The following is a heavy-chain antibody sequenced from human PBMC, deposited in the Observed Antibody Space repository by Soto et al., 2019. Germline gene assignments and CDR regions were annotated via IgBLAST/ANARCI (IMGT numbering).Heavy chain of an antibody. CDR2: ISSNGGTT. J-gene: IGHJ4*02. D-gene: IGHD1-7*01. Sequence: EVQLAESGGGMVQPGGSLRLSCVASGFTFSSYDMHWVRQAPGKGLEYVSSISSNGGTTYYGNSVKGRFTISRDNSKNTLYLQMGRLRPEDMAIYYCVRRVSGNYDYWGQGTLGTVSS. V-gene: IGHV3-64*01. CDR1: GFTFSSYD. CDR3: VRRVSGNYDY.